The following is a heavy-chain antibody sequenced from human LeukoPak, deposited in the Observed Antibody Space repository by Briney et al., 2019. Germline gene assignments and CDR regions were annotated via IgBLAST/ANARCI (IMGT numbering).Heavy chain of an antibody. J-gene: IGHJ4*02. D-gene: IGHD3-16*01. V-gene: IGHV1-18*01. CDR2: ISAYNGNT. CDR3: ARDSEGIIITFGGDH. Sequence: ASVKVSCKASAYTFTSYGISWVRQAPGQGLEWMGWISAYNGNTNYAQKLQGRVTMTTDTSTSTAYMELRSLRSDDTAVYYCARDSEGIIITFGGDHWGQGTLVTVSS. CDR1: AYTFTSYG.